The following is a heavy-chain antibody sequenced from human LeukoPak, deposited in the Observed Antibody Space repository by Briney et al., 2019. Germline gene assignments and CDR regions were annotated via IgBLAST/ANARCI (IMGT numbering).Heavy chain of an antibody. D-gene: IGHD4-17*01. V-gene: IGHV3-11*01. Sequence: GGSLRLSCAASGFTFSDYYMSWIRQAPGKGLEWVSYISSSGSTIYYADSVKGRFTISRDNAKNSLYLQMNSLRAEDTAVYYCARARTTVTTFFSDFDYWGQGTLVTVSS. CDR3: ARARTTVTTFFSDFDY. J-gene: IGHJ4*02. CDR2: ISSSGSTI. CDR1: GFTFSDYY.